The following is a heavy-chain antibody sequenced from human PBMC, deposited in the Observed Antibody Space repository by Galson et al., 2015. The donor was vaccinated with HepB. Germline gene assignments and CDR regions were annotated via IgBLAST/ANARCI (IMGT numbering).Heavy chain of an antibody. D-gene: IGHD3-22*01. CDR2: INPNSGGT. CDR3: ARVGIGYDSSGGY. J-gene: IGHJ4*02. Sequence: SVKVSCKASGYTFTGYYMHWVRQAPGQGLEWMGRINPNSGGTNYAQKFQGRVTMTRDTSISTAYMELSRLRSDDTAVYYCARVGIGYDSSGGYWGQGTLVTVSS. CDR1: GYTFTGYY. V-gene: IGHV1-2*06.